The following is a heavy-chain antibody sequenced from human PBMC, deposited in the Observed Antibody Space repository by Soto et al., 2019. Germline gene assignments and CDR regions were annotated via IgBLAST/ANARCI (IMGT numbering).Heavy chain of an antibody. CDR3: ARDGAAAQQGRWFDT. D-gene: IGHD2-2*01. CDR2: IYYSGST. V-gene: IGHV4-31*03. J-gene: IGHJ5*02. Sequence: SETLSLTCTVSGGSISNGGYYWSWIRQHPGKGLEWIGYIYYSGSTYYNPSLKSRVTISVDTSKNQFSLRLSSVTAADTAVYYCARDGAAAQQGRWFDTWGQGTRVTVSS. CDR1: GGSISNGGYY.